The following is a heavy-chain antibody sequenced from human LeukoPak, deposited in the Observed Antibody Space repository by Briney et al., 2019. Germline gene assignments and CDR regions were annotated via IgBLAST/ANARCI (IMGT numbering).Heavy chain of an antibody. V-gene: IGHV1-18*01. J-gene: IGHJ5*02. CDR1: GYTFTSYG. CDR2: ISAYNGNT. D-gene: IGHD6-13*01. Sequence: ASVKVSCKASGYTFTSYGISWVRQAPGQGLEWMGWISAYNGNTNYAQKLQGRVTMTTDTSTSTAYMELRSLRSDDTAVHYCARDCSSWYKVHAFYVPNWFDPWGQGTLVTVSS. CDR3: ARDCSSWYKVHAFYVPNWFDP.